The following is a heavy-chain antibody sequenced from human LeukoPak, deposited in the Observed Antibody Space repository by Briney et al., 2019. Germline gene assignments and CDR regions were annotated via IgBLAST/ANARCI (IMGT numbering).Heavy chain of an antibody. Sequence: ASVKVSCKASGYTFTSYGISWVRQAPGQGLEWMGWISAYNGNTNYAQKLQGRVTMTTDTSASTAYMELRSLRSDDTAVYYCARVALGKYYYYYGMDVWGQGTTVTVSS. CDR3: ARVALGKYYYYYGMDV. J-gene: IGHJ6*02. CDR1: GYTFTSYG. CDR2: ISAYNGNT. V-gene: IGHV1-18*01. D-gene: IGHD3-10*01.